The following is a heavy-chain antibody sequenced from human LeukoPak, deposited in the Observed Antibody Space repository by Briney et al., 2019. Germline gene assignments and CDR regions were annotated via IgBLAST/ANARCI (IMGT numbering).Heavy chain of an antibody. J-gene: IGHJ4*02. CDR3: AREPDQGGVTFLDY. CDR2: IIPIFGTA. CDR1: GGTFSSNA. D-gene: IGHD4-23*01. V-gene: IGHV1-69*01. Sequence: SVKVSCKASGGTFSSNAISWVRQAPGQGLEWMGGIIPIFGTANYAQKFQGRVTITADESTSTAYMELSSLRSEDTAVYYCAREPDQGGVTFLDYWGQGTLVTVSS.